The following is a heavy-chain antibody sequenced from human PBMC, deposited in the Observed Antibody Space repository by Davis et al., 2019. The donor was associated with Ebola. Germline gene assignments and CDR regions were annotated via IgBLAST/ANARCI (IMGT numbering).Heavy chain of an antibody. V-gene: IGHV3-53*04. CDR1: GFTVSSNY. Sequence: GESLKISCAASGFTVSSNYMSWVRQAPGKGLEWVSVIYSGGSTYYADSVKGRFTISRHNSKNTLYLQMNSLRAEDTAVYYCTRDARRVRIYGMDVWGQGTTVTVSS. CDR3: TRDARRVRIYGMDV. D-gene: IGHD2-15*01. J-gene: IGHJ6*02. CDR2: IYSGGST.